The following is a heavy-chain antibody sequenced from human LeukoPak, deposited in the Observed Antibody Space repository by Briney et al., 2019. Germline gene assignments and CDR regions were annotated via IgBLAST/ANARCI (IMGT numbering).Heavy chain of an antibody. D-gene: IGHD3-10*01. CDR2: ISGSGGST. Sequence: GGSLRLSCAASGFTFSSYAMSWVRQAPGKGLEWVSAISGSGGSTYYADSVKGRFTIFRDNSKNTLYLQMNSLRAEDTAVYYCAKSRNYGSGSYFDYWGQGTLVTVSS. CDR3: AKSRNYGSGSYFDY. J-gene: IGHJ4*02. CDR1: GFTFSSYA. V-gene: IGHV3-23*01.